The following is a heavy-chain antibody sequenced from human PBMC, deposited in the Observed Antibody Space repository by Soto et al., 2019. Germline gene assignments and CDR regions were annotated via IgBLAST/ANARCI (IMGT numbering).Heavy chain of an antibody. V-gene: IGHV3-33*01. CDR2: IWYDGSNK. Sequence: PGGSLRLSCAASGFTFSSYGMHWVRQAPGKGLEWVPVIWYDGSNKYYADSVKGRFTISRDNSKNTLYLQMNSLRAEDTAVYYCARVANPPRTGLTGYEVGYYYYYGMDVWGQGTTVTVSS. J-gene: IGHJ6*02. CDR1: GFTFSSYG. D-gene: IGHD3-9*01. CDR3: ARVANPPRTGLTGYEVGYYYYYGMDV.